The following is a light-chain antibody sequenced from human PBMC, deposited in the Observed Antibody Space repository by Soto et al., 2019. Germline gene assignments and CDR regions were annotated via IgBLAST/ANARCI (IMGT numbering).Light chain of an antibody. V-gene: IGLV2-8*01. CDR3: SSYAGSNNLV. J-gene: IGLJ2*01. Sequence: QSVLTQPPSASGSPGQSVTISCTGTSSDVGGYHYVSWYQQHPGKAPKLMIYEVSTRPSGVPDRFSGSKSGNTASLTVSGLQAEDEADYYCSSYAGSNNLVFGGGTKLTVL. CDR1: SSDVGGYHY. CDR2: EVS.